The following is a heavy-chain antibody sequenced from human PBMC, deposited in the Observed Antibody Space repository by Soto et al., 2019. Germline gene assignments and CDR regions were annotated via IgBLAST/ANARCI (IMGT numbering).Heavy chain of an antibody. D-gene: IGHD2-8*01. CDR1: GASISGSSYY. Sequence: SETLSLTCTVSGASISGSSYYWGWIRQAPGKGLGWIGNVYDSGTTYYNPSLKSRVTISVDTSNNQFSLKLSSVTAADTAVYYCARQPYRSVAPMVWGQGTQVT. CDR2: VYDSGTT. CDR3: ARQPYRSVAPMV. J-gene: IGHJ4*02. V-gene: IGHV4-39*01.